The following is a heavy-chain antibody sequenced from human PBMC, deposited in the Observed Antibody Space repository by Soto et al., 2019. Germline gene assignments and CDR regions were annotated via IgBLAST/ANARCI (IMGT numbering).Heavy chain of an antibody. D-gene: IGHD3-3*01. CDR3: ARIFKGERYYDFWSGPGGSFDY. Sequence: GASVKVSCKASGYTFTSYYMHWVRQAPGQGLEWMGIINPSGGSTSYAQKFQGRVTMTRDTSTSTVYMELSSLRSEDTAVYYCARIFKGERYYDFWSGPGGSFDYWGQGTLVTVSS. CDR1: GYTFTSYY. J-gene: IGHJ4*02. V-gene: IGHV1-46*01. CDR2: INPSGGST.